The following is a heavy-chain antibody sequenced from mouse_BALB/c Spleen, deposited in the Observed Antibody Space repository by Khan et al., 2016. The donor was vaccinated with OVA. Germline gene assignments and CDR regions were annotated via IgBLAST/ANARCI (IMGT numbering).Heavy chain of an antibody. J-gene: IGHJ4*01. D-gene: IGHD2-10*01. V-gene: IGHV2-6-1*01. Sequence: QVQLKQSGPGLVAPSQSLSITCTISGFSLTNYGVHWVRQPPGKGLEWLVLMWSDGSTTYNSALKSRLTISKDNSKSHVFLKMNSLQTNDTAMYFCDRQPYYHYNVMDYWGQGTSVTVSS. CDR3: DRQPYYHYNVMDY. CDR1: GFSLTNYG. CDR2: MWSDGST.